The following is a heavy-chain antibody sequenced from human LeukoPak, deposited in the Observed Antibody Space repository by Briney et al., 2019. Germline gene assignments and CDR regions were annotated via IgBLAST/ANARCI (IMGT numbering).Heavy chain of an antibody. J-gene: IGHJ3*02. V-gene: IGHV3-30*02. CDR3: AREQNYYYDSSGYYYSFGVRGAFDI. D-gene: IGHD3-22*01. CDR1: GFTFSSYG. Sequence: GGSLRLSCAASGFTFSSYGMHWVRQAPGKGLEWVAFIRYDGSNKYYADSVKGRFTISRDNSKNTLYLQMNSLRAEDTAVYYCAREQNYYYDSSGYYYSFGVRGAFDIWGQGTMVTVSS. CDR2: IRYDGSNK.